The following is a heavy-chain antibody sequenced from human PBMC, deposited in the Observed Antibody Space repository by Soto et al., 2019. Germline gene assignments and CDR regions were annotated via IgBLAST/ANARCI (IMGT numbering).Heavy chain of an antibody. Sequence: ASVEVSCKXSGYTFTSYDINWVRQATGQGLEWMGWMNPNSGNTGYAQKFQGRVTMTRNTSISTAYMELSSLRSEDTAVYYCARHTAMAAFDIWGQGTMVTVSS. D-gene: IGHD5-18*01. J-gene: IGHJ3*02. CDR1: GYTFTSYD. V-gene: IGHV1-8*01. CDR3: ARHTAMAAFDI. CDR2: MNPNSGNT.